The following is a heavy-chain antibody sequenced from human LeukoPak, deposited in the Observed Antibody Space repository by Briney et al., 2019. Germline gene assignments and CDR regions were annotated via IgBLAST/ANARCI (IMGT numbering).Heavy chain of an antibody. CDR1: GFTFSSFS. D-gene: IGHD2-8*02. CDR3: AKVDTRSVAAGGDQ. J-gene: IGHJ4*02. CDR2: ISYGRSNK. V-gene: IGHV3-33*03. Sequence: GGSLRLSCAASGFTFSSFSMHWVRQAPGKGLEWLAVISYGRSNKYYADSVKGRFTISRDNAKNTLYLQMNSLRPEDTAVYSCAKVDTRSVAAGGDQWGQGTLVTVSS.